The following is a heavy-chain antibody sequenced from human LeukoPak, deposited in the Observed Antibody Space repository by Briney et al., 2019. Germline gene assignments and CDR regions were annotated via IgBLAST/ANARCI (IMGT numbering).Heavy chain of an antibody. D-gene: IGHD3-22*01. CDR2: INHSGST. CDR1: GGSFSGYY. CDR3: ARPHYYDSSGYYSN. J-gene: IGHJ4*02. V-gene: IGHV4-34*01. Sequence: PSETLSLTCAVYGGSFSGYYWSWIRQPPGKGLEWIGEINHSGSTNYNPSLKSRVTISVDTSKNQFSLKLSSVTAADTAVYYCARPHYYDSSGYYSNWGQGTLVTVSS.